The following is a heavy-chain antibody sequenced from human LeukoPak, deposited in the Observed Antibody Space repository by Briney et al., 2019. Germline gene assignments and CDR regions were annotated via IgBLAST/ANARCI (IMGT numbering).Heavy chain of an antibody. V-gene: IGHV1-69*05. J-gene: IGHJ5*02. CDR1: GGTFSSYA. CDR3: ARDYYDSSGYYYGWFDP. CDR2: IIPIFGTA. Sequence: SMKVSCKASGGTFSSYAISWVRQAPGQGLEWMGGIIPIFGTANYAQKLQGRVTMTTDTSTSTAYMELRSLRSDDTAVYYCARDYYDSSGYYYGWFDPWGQGTLVTVSS. D-gene: IGHD3-22*01.